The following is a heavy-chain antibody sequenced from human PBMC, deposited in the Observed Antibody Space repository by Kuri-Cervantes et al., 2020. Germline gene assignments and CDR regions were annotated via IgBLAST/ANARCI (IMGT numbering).Heavy chain of an antibody. V-gene: IGHV3-30*03. J-gene: IGHJ3*02. CDR3: AREASWYYAFDI. CDR2: ISNDGGNK. D-gene: IGHD6-13*01. CDR1: EFTFSTYG. Sequence: GGSLRLSCAVSEFTFSTYGMHWVRQVPGKGLEWVALISNDGGNKYYADSVKGRFTISRDNSKNSLYLQMNSLRAEDTAVYYCAREASWYYAFDIWGQGTMVTVSS.